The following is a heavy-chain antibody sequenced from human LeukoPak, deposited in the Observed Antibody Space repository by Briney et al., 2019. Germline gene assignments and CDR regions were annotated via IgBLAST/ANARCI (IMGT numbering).Heavy chain of an antibody. CDR3: ARVGDWNDLVY. D-gene: IGHD1-1*01. V-gene: IGHV4-59*01. CDR2: ILYRGTT. J-gene: IGHJ4*02. Sequence: PSETLSLTCTVSGGSISPYYWSWIRQTPGKGREWIGYILYRGTTTNYNPSLKSRVTISVDTSKNQFSLKLSSVTAADTAVYYCARVGDWNDLVYWGQGTLVTVSS. CDR1: GGSISPYY.